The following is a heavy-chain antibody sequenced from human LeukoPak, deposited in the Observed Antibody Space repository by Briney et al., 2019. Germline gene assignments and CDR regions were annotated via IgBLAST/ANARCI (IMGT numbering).Heavy chain of an antibody. D-gene: IGHD4-11*01. CDR3: ARTLTTDPLFDY. CDR2: IYYSGST. V-gene: IGHV4-59*08. J-gene: IGHJ4*02. Sequence: SETLSLTCTVSGGSISSYYRSWIRQPPGKGLEWIGYIYYSGSTNYNPSLKSRVTISVDTSKNQFSLKLSSVTAADTAVYYCARTLTTDPLFDYWGQGTLVTVSS. CDR1: GGSISSYY.